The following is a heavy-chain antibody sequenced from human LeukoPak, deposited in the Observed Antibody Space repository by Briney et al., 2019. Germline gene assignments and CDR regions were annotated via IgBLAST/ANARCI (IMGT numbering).Heavy chain of an antibody. CDR3: ARGITSGGETKYFDY. Sequence: PGGSLKVPCAASGFTFSSYWMHWVRQAPGKGLEWVANIKQDGSDKYYVDSVKARFTISRDNAKNSLYLQMNSLRAEDTAVYYCARGITSGGETKYFDYWGQGTPVTVSS. D-gene: IGHD6-19*01. CDR1: GFTFSSYW. J-gene: IGHJ4*02. CDR2: IKQDGSDK. V-gene: IGHV3-7*02.